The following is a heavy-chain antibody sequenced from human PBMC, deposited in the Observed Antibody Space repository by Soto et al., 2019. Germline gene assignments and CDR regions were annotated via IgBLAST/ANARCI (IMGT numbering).Heavy chain of an antibody. CDR3: ARYQWDVVVPAASYYMDV. CDR2: ISSSSSYI. D-gene: IGHD2-2*01. V-gene: IGHV3-21*01. J-gene: IGHJ6*03. Sequence: GGSLRLSCAASGFTFSSYSMNWVRQAPGKGLEWVSSISSSSSYIYYADSVKGRFTISRDNAKNSLYLQMNSLRAEDTAVYYCARYQWDVVVPAASYYMDVWGKGTTVTVSS. CDR1: GFTFSSYS.